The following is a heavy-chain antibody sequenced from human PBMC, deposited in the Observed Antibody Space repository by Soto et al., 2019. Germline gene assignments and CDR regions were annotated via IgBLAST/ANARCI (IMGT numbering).Heavy chain of an antibody. CDR2: ISPNSGGT. CDR3: GKGRSGDVGVFY. V-gene: IGHV1-2*02. J-gene: IGHJ4*02. Sequence: QVQLVQSGAEVKKSGASVKVSWKASGYSCTGYYIHWVRQAPGQGPEWMGEISPNSGGTKYAQRFQGRVTMTRDTSITTVYMELSNLSPDDTAVYYCGKGRSGDVGVFYWGQGTLVTICS. D-gene: IGHD1-26*01. CDR1: GYSCTGYY.